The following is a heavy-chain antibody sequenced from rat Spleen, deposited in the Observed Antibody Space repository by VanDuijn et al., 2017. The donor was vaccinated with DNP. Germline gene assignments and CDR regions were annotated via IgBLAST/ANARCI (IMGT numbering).Heavy chain of an antibody. J-gene: IGHJ3*01. CDR1: GFTFNNYW. V-gene: IGHV5-31*01. D-gene: IGHD1-10*01. Sequence: EVQLVESGGDLVQPGRSLKLSCVASGFTFNNYWMTWIRQVPGKGLEWVASITSSGGSTYYPDSVKGRFTISRDNAKNTLYLQMNSLRSEDTATYYCARLYNNPYWFAYWGQGTLVTVSS. CDR3: ARLYNNPYWFAY. CDR2: ITSSGGST.